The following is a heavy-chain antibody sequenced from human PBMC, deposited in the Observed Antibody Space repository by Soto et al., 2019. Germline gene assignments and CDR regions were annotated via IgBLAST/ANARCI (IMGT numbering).Heavy chain of an antibody. Sequence: GGSLRLSCAASGFTFSSYAISWVRQAPGKGLEWVSTISGSGGSTYYADSVKGRFTISRDNSKNTLYLQMNSLRAEDTAVYYCAANVLRFLEWLNVGGYYYYGMDVWGQGTTVTVSS. D-gene: IGHD3-3*01. V-gene: IGHV3-23*01. CDR3: AANVLRFLEWLNVGGYYYYGMDV. J-gene: IGHJ6*02. CDR1: GFTFSSYA. CDR2: ISGSGGST.